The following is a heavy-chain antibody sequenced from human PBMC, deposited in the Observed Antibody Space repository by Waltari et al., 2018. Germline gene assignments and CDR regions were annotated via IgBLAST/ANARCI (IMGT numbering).Heavy chain of an antibody. CDR1: GFTFSSYA. J-gene: IGHJ4*02. CDR3: AKDCTNGVCYILYY. CDR2: IRGSGGST. Sequence: EVQLLESGGGLVQPGGSLSLSCAASGFTFSSYAMRLVRQAPGKGLEGVSAIRGSGGSTYYADSVKGRFTISRDNSKNTLYLQMNSLRAEDTAVYYCAKDCTNGVCYILYYWGQGTLVTVSS. D-gene: IGHD2-8*01. V-gene: IGHV3-23*01.